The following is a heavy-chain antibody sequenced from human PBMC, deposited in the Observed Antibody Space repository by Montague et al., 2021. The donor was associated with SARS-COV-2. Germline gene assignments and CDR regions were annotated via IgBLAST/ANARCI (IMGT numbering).Heavy chain of an antibody. D-gene: IGHD5-12*01. CDR1: GFSISSGFY. Sequence: SETLSLTCSVSGFSISSGFYWAWQSPGRGPEGFGTVYHSGYTHYNPSLKGRVTVSIDTSKNQFSLTVTSVTAADTAVYFCARRGYTGSDYFDYWGQGTLVTVSS. V-gene: IGHV4-38-2*01. J-gene: IGHJ4*02. CDR3: ARRGYTGSDYFDY. CDR2: VYHSGYT.